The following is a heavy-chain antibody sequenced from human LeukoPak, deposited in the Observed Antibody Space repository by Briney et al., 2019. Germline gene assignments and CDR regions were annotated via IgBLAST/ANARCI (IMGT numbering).Heavy chain of an antibody. Sequence: SETLSLTCTVSGGSISSGSYFWSWIRQPAGKRLEWIGRIYTSGSTSYNFFLKSRVTISIDTSKNQFSLKLNSVTAADTAVSYCARAPYPDWGSYNNWGQGTLVTVSS. J-gene: IGHJ4*02. CDR1: GGSISSGSYF. V-gene: IGHV4-61*02. CDR2: IYTSGST. D-gene: IGHD7-27*01. CDR3: ARAPYPDWGSYNN.